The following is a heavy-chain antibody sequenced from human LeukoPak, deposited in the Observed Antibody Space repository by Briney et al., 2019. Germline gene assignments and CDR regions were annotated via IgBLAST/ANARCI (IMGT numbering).Heavy chain of an antibody. Sequence: SVKVSCKASGGTFSSYAISWVRQAPGQGLEWMGGIIPIFGTANYAQKFQGRVTITADKSTSTAYMGLSSLRSEDTAVYYCARVPPRYCSSTSCYYYYYYMDVWGKGTTVTVSS. V-gene: IGHV1-69*06. CDR1: GGTFSSYA. D-gene: IGHD2-2*01. J-gene: IGHJ6*03. CDR3: ARVPPRYCSSTSCYYYYYYMDV. CDR2: IIPIFGTA.